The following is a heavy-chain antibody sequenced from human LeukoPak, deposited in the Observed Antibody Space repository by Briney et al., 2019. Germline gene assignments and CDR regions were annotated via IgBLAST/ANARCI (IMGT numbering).Heavy chain of an antibody. CDR1: GYTFTCYD. D-gene: IGHD4-17*01. CDR2: MNPNSGNT. CDR3: ARGRSYGDTDLDY. V-gene: IGHV1-8*01. Sequence: ASVKVPCKASGYTFTCYDINWVRQATGQGLEWMGWMNPNSGNTGYAQKFQGRVTMTRNTSISTAYMELSCLRSEDTAVYYCARGRSYGDTDLDYWGQGTLVTVSS. J-gene: IGHJ4*02.